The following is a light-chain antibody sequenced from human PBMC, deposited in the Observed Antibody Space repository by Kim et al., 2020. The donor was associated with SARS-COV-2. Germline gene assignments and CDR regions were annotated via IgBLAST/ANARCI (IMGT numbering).Light chain of an antibody. CDR2: EDS. J-gene: IGLJ1*01. V-gene: IGLV3-10*01. Sequence: SYELTQPPSVSVSPGQTARITCSGDAFPKKYAYWYQQKSGQAPVLVIYEDSKRPSGIPERISGTSSGTMATLTISGAQVEDEADYYCYSTDSSGNHRVFG. CDR3: YSTDSSGNHRV. CDR1: AFPKKY.